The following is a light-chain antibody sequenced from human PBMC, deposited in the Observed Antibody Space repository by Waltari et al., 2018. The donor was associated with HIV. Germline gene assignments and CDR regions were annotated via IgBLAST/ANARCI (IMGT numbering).Light chain of an antibody. CDR2: TNI. J-gene: IGLJ3*02. CDR1: RPHLGSHP. CDR3: AVWDDSLRSVL. Sequence: SVLTQPPSASGTPGQRVQLSCSRGRPHLGSHPVNWYRQFPGEAPKLLIYTNIQRPSGVPDRFSGSKSGTSASLAISGLQSEDEADFYCAVWDDSLRSVLFGGGTRLTVL. V-gene: IGLV1-44*01.